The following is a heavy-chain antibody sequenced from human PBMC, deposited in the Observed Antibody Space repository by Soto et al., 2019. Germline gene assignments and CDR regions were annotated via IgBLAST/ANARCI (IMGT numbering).Heavy chain of an antibody. J-gene: IGHJ4*02. Sequence: QVQLVQSGAEVKKPGASVKVSCEASGYPFTAFDINWVRQAAGQGLEWMGWMNPSSGDSAFAQRFQDRITMTRTTSSSTAYMELSRLTSADTAVYYCVRQPGGVATPGDDYWGQGPLVTVSS. V-gene: IGHV1-8*01. CDR3: VRQPGGVATPGDDY. D-gene: IGHD2-15*01. CDR1: GYPFTAFD. CDR2: MNPSSGDS.